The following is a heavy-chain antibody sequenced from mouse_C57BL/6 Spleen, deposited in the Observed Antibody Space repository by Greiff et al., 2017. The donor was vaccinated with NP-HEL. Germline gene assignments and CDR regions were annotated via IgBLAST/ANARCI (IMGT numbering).Heavy chain of an antibody. V-gene: IGHV1-7*01. D-gene: IGHD1-1*01. CDR1: GYTFTSYW. J-gene: IGHJ4*01. CDR2: INPSSGYT. Sequence: QVQLQQSGAELAKPGASVKLSCKASGYTFTSYWMHWVKQRPGQGLEWIGYINPSSGYTTYNQKFQDKATLTADKSSSTAYMQLSSRTYEDSAVYYCARGDGSSYQYYAMDYWGQGTSVTVSS. CDR3: ARGDGSSYQYYAMDY.